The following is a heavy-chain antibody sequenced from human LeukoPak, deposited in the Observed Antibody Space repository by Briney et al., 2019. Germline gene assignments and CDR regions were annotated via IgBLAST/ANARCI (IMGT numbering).Heavy chain of an antibody. CDR2: ISSSSSYI. Sequence: PGGSLRLSCAASGFTFSSYSMNWVRQAPGKGLEWVSSISSSSSYIYYADSVKGRFTISRDNAKNSLYLQMNSLRAEDTAVYYCARVPNEYSSSADVGYWGQGTLVTVSS. CDR1: GFTFSSYS. D-gene: IGHD6-6*01. CDR3: ARVPNEYSSSADVGY. J-gene: IGHJ4*02. V-gene: IGHV3-21*01.